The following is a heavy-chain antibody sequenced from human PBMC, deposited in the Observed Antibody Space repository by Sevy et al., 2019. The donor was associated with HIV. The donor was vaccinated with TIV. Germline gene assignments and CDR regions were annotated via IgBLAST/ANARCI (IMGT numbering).Heavy chain of an antibody. J-gene: IGHJ4*02. CDR1: GFTFSTYG. D-gene: IGHD4-17*01. V-gene: IGHV3-33*01. CDR2: ICFDESNT. Sequence: GGSLRLSCAASGFTFSTYGMHWVRQAPGKGLDWVSVICFDESNTYYADSLKGRFSLSRDIAKNILHLQMNSLRAEDTAVYYCARDLEFYDYGDYGPAFMPDYWGQGTLVTVSS. CDR3: ARDLEFYDYGDYGPAFMPDY.